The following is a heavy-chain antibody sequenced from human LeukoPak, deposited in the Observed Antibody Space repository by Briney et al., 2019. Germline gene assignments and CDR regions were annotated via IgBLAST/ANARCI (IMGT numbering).Heavy chain of an antibody. D-gene: IGHD6-13*01. CDR3: ARIAAAGTGYFDY. CDR2: IRYDGSNK. J-gene: IGHJ4*02. CDR1: GFTFSSYG. V-gene: IGHV3-30*02. Sequence: GGSLRLSCAVSGFTFSSYGMHWVRQAPGKGLEWVAFIRYDGSNKCYADSVKGRFTISRDNSKNTLYLQMNSLRAEDTAVYYCARIAAAGTGYFDYWGQGTLVTVSS.